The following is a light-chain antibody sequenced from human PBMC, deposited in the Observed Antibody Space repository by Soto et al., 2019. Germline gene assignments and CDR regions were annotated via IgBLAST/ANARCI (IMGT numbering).Light chain of an antibody. CDR1: SSDVGGYNY. Sequence: QSVLTRLASVSGSPGQSITISCTGTSSDVGGYNYVSWYQHHPGKAPKLIIYEVSNRPSGVSNRFSGSKSGNTASLTISGLQAEDDADYYCNSYTSKSTGVFGTGTKLTVL. CDR3: NSYTSKSTGV. V-gene: IGLV2-14*01. CDR2: EVS. J-gene: IGLJ1*01.